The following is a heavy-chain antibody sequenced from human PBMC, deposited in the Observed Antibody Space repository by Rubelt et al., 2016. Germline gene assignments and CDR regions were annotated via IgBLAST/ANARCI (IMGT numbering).Heavy chain of an antibody. CDR1: GFSLSTSGMC. CDR3: ARTPDSSGYPDY. V-gene: IGHV2-70*15. Sequence: QVTLRESGPALVKPTQTLTLTCTFSGFSLSTSGMCVSWIRQPPGKALEWLARIDWDDDKYYSTSLKTRLTISKDTSKTQVVLTMTNMDPVDTATYYCARTPDSSGYPDYWGQGTLVTVSS. D-gene: IGHD3-22*01. CDR2: IDWDDDK. J-gene: IGHJ4*02.